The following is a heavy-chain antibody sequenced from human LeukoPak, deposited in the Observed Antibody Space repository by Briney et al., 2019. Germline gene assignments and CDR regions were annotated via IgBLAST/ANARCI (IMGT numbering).Heavy chain of an antibody. D-gene: IGHD1-26*01. CDR2: IYYSGST. V-gene: IGHV4-30-4*01. J-gene: IGHJ4*02. Sequence: SETLSLTCTVSGGSISSGDYYWSWIRQPPGKGLEWIGYIYYSGSTYYNPSLKSRVTISVDTSKNQFSLKLSSVTAADTAVYYCAREGEARGSLYFDYWGQGTLVTVSS. CDR3: AREGEARGSLYFDY. CDR1: GGSISSGDYY.